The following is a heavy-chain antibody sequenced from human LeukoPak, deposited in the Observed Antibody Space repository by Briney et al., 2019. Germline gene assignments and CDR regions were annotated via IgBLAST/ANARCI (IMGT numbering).Heavy chain of an antibody. D-gene: IGHD1-1*01. V-gene: IGHV4-4*02. CDR3: ARRRNWKDRWVAGRGKFFDC. CDR2: IYHSGST. Sequence: SETLSLTCAVSGGSISSSNWWSWVRQPPGKGLEWIGEIYHSGSTNYNPSLKGRVTISVDKSKNQFSLKLSSVTAADTAVYYCARRRNWKDRWVAGRGKFFDCWGQGTLVTASS. CDR1: GGSISSSNW. J-gene: IGHJ4*02.